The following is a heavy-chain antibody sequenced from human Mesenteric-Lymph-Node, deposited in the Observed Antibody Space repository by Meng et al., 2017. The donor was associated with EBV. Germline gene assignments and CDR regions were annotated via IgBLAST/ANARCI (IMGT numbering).Heavy chain of an antibody. CDR1: GYTFTSYY. J-gene: IGHJ5*02. D-gene: IGHD3-22*01. CDR2: ISPGGGST. Sequence: QGYLVEVGGEVKKPGASVKVSCKTSGYTFTSYYMHWIRQAPGQGLEWMGHISPGGGSTYYAGKFQGRISMTADTSTNTVYMELRSLRSEDTAVYYCARDWDYDSSGGWFDPWGQGTLVTVSS. V-gene: IGHV1-46*01. CDR3: ARDWDYDSSGGWFDP.